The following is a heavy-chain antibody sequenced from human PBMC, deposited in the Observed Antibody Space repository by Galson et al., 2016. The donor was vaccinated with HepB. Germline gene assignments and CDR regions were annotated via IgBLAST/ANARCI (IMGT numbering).Heavy chain of an antibody. CDR3: ARRGAGKGRGFDI. Sequence: LSLTCTVSGGSISSGSYYWSWIRQSAGKGLEWIGRIYTSGSTNYNPSLKSRVTISVDTSKNLFSLNLTSVTAADTAVYYCARRGAGKGRGFDIWGQGTMVTASS. CDR2: IYTSGST. J-gene: IGHJ3*02. CDR1: GGSISSGSYY. V-gene: IGHV4-61*02. D-gene: IGHD4/OR15-4a*01.